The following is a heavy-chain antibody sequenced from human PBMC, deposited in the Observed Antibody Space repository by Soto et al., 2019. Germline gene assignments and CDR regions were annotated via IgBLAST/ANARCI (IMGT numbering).Heavy chain of an antibody. CDR2: INAGNGNT. Sequence: QVQLVQSGAEEKKPGASVKVSCKASGYTFTGYAMHWVRQAPGQRLEWMGWINAGNGNTKYSQKFQGRVTITRDTSASAAYMELSILSSEDTAVYYFARAVAVAGDLHYWGQGTLVTVSS. CDR1: GYTFTGYA. J-gene: IGHJ4*02. CDR3: ARAVAVAGDLHY. D-gene: IGHD6-19*01. V-gene: IGHV1-3*05.